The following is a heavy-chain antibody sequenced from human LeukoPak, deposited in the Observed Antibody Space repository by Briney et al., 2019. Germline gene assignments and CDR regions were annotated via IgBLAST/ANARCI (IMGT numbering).Heavy chain of an antibody. J-gene: IGHJ4*02. CDR1: GFTFDDYA. CDR3: AKESKPEWELRGGGLDY. Sequence: PGGSLRLSCAASGFTFDDYAMHWVRQAPGKGLEWVSGISWNSGSIGYADSVKGRFTISIDNSKNTLYLQMNSLRAEDTAVYYCAKESKPEWELRGGGLDYWGQGTLVTVSS. V-gene: IGHV3-9*01. D-gene: IGHD1-26*01. CDR2: ISWNSGSI.